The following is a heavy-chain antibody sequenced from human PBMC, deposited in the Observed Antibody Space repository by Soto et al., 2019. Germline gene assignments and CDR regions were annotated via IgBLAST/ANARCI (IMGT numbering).Heavy chain of an antibody. CDR1: GFTFGDSY. J-gene: IGHJ5*02. CDR3: VRGGGGGLLDP. Sequence: GGSLRLSCAGSGFTFGDSYMSWIRQAPGKGLEWLSYMSPGSRYPAYADSVKGRFTVSRDNAKRSLFLQMTSLTAEDTAIYYCVRGGGGGLLDPWGQGTMVTVSS. CDR2: MSPGSRYP. V-gene: IGHV3-11*06. D-gene: IGHD2-15*01.